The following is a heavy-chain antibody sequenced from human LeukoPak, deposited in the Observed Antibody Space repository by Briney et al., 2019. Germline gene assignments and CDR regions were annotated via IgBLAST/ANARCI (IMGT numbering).Heavy chain of an antibody. Sequence: SETLSLTCTVSGGSISSSSYYWSWIRQPAGKGLEWIGRIDTSGNTNYNPSLKSRITMSVDTSKNQFSLKLSSVTAADTAVYYCARDRGSGWYVYWGQGTLVTVSS. CDR2: IDTSGNT. V-gene: IGHV4-61*02. D-gene: IGHD6-19*01. CDR3: ARDRGSGWYVY. J-gene: IGHJ4*02. CDR1: GGSISSSSYY.